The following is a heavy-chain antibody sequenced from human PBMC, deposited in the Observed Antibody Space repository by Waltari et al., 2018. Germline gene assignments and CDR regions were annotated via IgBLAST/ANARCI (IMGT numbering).Heavy chain of an antibody. J-gene: IGHJ6*03. CDR1: GFTFSSYA. CDR2: IYSGGST. D-gene: IGHD3-10*01. CDR3: AKDRGYYYYYMDV. V-gene: IGHV3-23*03. Sequence: EVQLLESGGGLVQPGGSLRLSCAASGFTFSSYAMSWVRQAPGKGLEWVSVIYSGGSTYYADAVKDRFTISRDNSKNTLYLQMNSLRAEDTAVYYCAKDRGYYYYYMDVWGKGTTVTVSS.